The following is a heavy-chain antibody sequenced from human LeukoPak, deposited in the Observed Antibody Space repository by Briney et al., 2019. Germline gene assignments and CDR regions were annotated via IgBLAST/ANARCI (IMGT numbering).Heavy chain of an antibody. Sequence: GGSLRVSCAASGFSFNGYWMSWVRQAPGKGLEWVANIKEDGSEYYYVDSVKGRFTISRDNTKNSLWLQMNSLRAEDTAIYYCARNSRLIDYWGQGTLVTVSS. D-gene: IGHD2-8*01. CDR2: IKEDGSEY. V-gene: IGHV3-7*01. CDR1: GFSFNGYW. CDR3: ARNSRLIDY. J-gene: IGHJ4*02.